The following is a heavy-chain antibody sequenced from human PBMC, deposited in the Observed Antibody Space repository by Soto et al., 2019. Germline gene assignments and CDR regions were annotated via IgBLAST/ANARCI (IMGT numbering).Heavy chain of an antibody. V-gene: IGHV3-30*03. D-gene: IGHD5-12*01. CDR3: ARDGYNGYGLDY. CDR1: GFIFSNYA. CDR2: ILFDGRNE. Sequence: PGGSLRLSCAASGFIFSNYAMHWVRQAPGKGLEWVALILFDGRNEYYADSVKGRFIISRDNSKNTLYLQMNSLRPEDTAVYYCARDGYNGYGLDYWGQGTLVTVSS. J-gene: IGHJ4*02.